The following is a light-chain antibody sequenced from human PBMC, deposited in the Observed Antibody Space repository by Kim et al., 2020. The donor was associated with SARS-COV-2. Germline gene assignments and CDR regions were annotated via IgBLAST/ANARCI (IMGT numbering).Light chain of an antibody. CDR3: QQRSSWPPT. Sequence: SSREEGATPCCTTRRSISNSLAWYQQNPGPPPRLLIHAASSGAADIPGRFSGSGSGTDFPLTISRLEPEDFAFYFCQQRSSWPPTFGQGTRLEIK. CDR1: RSISNS. CDR2: AAS. V-gene: IGKV3-11*01. J-gene: IGKJ5*01.